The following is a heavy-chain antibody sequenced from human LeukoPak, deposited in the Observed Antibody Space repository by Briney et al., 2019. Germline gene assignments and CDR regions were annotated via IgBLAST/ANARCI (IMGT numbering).Heavy chain of an antibody. CDR3: ARRTQSPALFGP. J-gene: IGHJ5*02. V-gene: IGHV4-34*01. D-gene: IGHD2-2*01. CDR2: INHSGST. Sequence: SETLSLTCAVYGGSFSGYYWGWIRQPPGKGLEWIGEINHSGSTNYNPSLKSRVTISVDTSKNQFSLKLSSVTAADTAVYYCARRTQSPALFGPWGQGTLVTVSS. CDR1: GGSFSGYY.